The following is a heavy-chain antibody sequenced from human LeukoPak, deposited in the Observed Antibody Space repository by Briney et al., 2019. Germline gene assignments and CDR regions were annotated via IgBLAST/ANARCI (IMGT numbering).Heavy chain of an antibody. CDR3: ARWITTQGTFDI. CDR1: GGSISTYN. D-gene: IGHD1-1*01. CDR2: IYTSGST. V-gene: IGHV4-4*07. J-gene: IGHJ3*02. Sequence: RPSETLSLTCTGSGGSISTYNWNWLRQPAGKGLEWIGRIYTSGSTNYNASLKSRVTLSLDTSKNQFSLKLTSVTAADTAVYYCARWITTQGTFDIWAQGTMVTVSS.